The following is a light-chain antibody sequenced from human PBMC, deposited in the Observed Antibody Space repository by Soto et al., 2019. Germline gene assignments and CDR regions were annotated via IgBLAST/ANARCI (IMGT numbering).Light chain of an antibody. CDR2: GAS. CDR3: QQSYSLPLT. J-gene: IGKJ3*01. CDR1: QSISDY. V-gene: IGKV1-39*01. Sequence: DIQMTQSPSSLSASVGDRVAITCRSSQSISDYLNWYQQKPGKALKLVIYGASNLQSGVTPRFSGSGSGSEFTLTISGLQPDDFAIYFWQQSYSLPLTFGPGTKVDV.